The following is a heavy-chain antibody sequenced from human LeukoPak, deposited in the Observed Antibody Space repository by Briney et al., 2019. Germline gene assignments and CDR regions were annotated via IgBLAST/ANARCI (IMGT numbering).Heavy chain of an antibody. CDR1: GASMTTYY. CDR3: ARLPAARLISGAFDI. CDR2: IYSSGST. D-gene: IGHD1-20*01. V-gene: IGHV4-59*01. J-gene: IGHJ3*02. Sequence: SETLSLTCTVSGASMTTYYWSWIRQPPGKGLEWVAYIYSSGSTNYNPSLKSRLTISIDTSKKQFSLKMSSVTAADTALYYCARLPAARLISGAFDIWGQGTMVTVSS.